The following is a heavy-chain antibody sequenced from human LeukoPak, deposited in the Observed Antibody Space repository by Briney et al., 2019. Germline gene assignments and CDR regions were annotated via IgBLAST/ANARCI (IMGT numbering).Heavy chain of an antibody. CDR1: GASLNPYY. Sequence: SETLSLTCTVSGASLNPYYWSWIRQPAGEELEWIGRIFSSGLTNYNPSLMSRVTMSVDTSKNQFSLKLTSVTAADTAVYYCAKDRSSRYYVDWFDPWGQGTLVTVSS. J-gene: IGHJ5*02. CDR3: AKDRSSRYYVDWFDP. CDR2: IFSSGLT. D-gene: IGHD6-13*01. V-gene: IGHV4-4*07.